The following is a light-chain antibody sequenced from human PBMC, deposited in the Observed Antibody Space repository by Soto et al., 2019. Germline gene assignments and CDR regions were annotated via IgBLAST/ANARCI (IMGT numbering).Light chain of an antibody. Sequence: EIVLTQSPATLSLSPGERATLSCRASQSVSSYLAWYQQKPGQAPRLLIYDASNRATGISARFSGSGSGTDFTLTISSLEPEDSAVYYCQQRSNWPPSITFGQGTRLEIK. J-gene: IGKJ5*01. V-gene: IGKV3-11*01. CDR3: QQRSNWPPSIT. CDR1: QSVSSY. CDR2: DAS.